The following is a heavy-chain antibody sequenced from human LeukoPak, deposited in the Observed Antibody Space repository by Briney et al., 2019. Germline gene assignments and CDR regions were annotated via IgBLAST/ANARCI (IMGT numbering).Heavy chain of an antibody. J-gene: IGHJ4*02. D-gene: IGHD3-10*01. V-gene: IGHV7-4-1*02. CDR2: IDTTTGNP. Sequence: ASVNVSCKASGYPLSAHFLNWVRQATGQGLEWMGNIDTTTGNPRYAQDFTGRFVSSLDTSVSTAYLQITSLKSDDTAAYYCVRGTPTPGMDYWGQGTQVTISS. CDR3: VRGTPTPGMDY. CDR1: GYPLSAHF.